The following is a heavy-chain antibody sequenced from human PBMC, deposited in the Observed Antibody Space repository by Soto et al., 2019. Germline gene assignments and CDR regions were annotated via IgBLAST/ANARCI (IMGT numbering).Heavy chain of an antibody. CDR2: INHSGST. CDR3: ARGQGFWSGPRFRYNWFVP. J-gene: IGHJ5*02. D-gene: IGHD3-3*01. CDR1: GGSFSGYY. V-gene: IGHV4-34*01. Sequence: SETLSLTCAVYGGSFSGYYWSWIRQPPGKGLEWVGEINHSGSTNYNPSLKSRVTISVDTSKNQFSLKLSSVTAADTAVYYCARGQGFWSGPRFRYNWFVPWGQGTLVTVSS.